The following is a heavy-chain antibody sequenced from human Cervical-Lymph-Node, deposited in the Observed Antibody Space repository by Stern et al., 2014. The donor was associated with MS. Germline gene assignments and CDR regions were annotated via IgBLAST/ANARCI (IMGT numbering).Heavy chain of an antibody. CDR1: GYIFTDFG. Sequence: QDQLVQSGAEVKKPGASVRVSCKASGYIFTDFGISWVRQAPGQGLEWMGWINVFNGYTNYAQRLQDRVIMTTDTSTSTAYMELRSLTSDDTAIYYCARGKRAAGGYWGQGTLVIVSS. V-gene: IGHV1-18*01. CDR2: INVFNGYT. D-gene: IGHD6-13*01. J-gene: IGHJ4*02. CDR3: ARGKRAAGGY.